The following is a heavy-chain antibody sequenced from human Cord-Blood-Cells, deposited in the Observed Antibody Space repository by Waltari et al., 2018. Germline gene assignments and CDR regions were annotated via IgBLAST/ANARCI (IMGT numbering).Heavy chain of an antibody. CDR3: ARGYCSSTSCYTPFYYYYGMDV. Sequence: QVQLQQWGAGMLKPLETLSLTCAVYGGSLSGYYWSWRRQPPGKGLEWIGEINHSVSTNYNPSLKSRVTISVDTSKNQFSLKLSSVTAADTAVYYCARGYCSSTSCYTPFYYYYGMDVWGQGTTVTVSS. CDR2: INHSVST. CDR1: GGSLSGYY. V-gene: IGHV4-34*01. J-gene: IGHJ6*02. D-gene: IGHD2-2*02.